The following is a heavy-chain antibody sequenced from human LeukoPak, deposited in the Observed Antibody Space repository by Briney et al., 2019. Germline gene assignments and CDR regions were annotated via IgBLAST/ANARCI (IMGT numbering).Heavy chain of an antibody. V-gene: IGHV1-24*01. CDR1: GYTLTELS. D-gene: IGHD3-22*01. J-gene: IGHJ4*02. CDR3: ATDLTYDSSGYYDFDY. CDR2: FDPEDGET. Sequence: ASVKVSCKVSGYTLTELSMHWVRQAPGKGLEWMGGFDPEDGETIYAQRFQGRVTMTEDTSTDTAYMELSSLRSEDTAVYYCATDLTYDSSGYYDFDYWGQGTLVTVSS.